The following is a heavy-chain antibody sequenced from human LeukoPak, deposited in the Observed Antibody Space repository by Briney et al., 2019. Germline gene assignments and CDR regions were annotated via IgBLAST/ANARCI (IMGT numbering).Heavy chain of an antibody. Sequence: PSETLSLTCTASGGSLSNGAYYWGWIRQPPGKGLEWIGSIYYSGSTYYNPSLKSRVTISVDTSKNQFSLKLSSVTAADTAVYYCARIHSGSYPWWFDPWGQGTLVTVSS. J-gene: IGHJ5*02. V-gene: IGHV4-39*01. CDR2: IYYSGST. CDR3: ARIHSGSYPWWFDP. CDR1: GGSLSNGAYY. D-gene: IGHD1-26*01.